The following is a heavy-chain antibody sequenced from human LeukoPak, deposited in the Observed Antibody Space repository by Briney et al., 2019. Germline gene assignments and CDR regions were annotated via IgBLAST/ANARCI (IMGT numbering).Heavy chain of an antibody. Sequence: PSETLSLTCTVSGGSISSYYWSWIRQPPGKGLEWIGYIYYSGSTNYNPSLKSRVTISVDTSKNQFSLKLSSVTAADTAVYCCARIIGTGGDILTGYGLFDYWGQGTLVTVSS. CDR1: GGSISSYY. CDR2: IYYSGST. D-gene: IGHD3-9*01. V-gene: IGHV4-59*08. J-gene: IGHJ4*02. CDR3: ARIIGTGGDILTGYGLFDY.